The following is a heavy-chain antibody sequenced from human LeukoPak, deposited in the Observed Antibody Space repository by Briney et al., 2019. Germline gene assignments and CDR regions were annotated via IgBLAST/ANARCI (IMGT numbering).Heavy chain of an antibody. CDR2: IWYDGSNK. V-gene: IGHV3-33*08. CDR3: YYDSSGYLNWFDP. CDR1: GFTFDDYA. J-gene: IGHJ5*02. D-gene: IGHD3-22*01. Sequence: PGRSLRLSCAASGFTFDDYAMHWVRQAPGKGLEWVAVIWYDGSNKYYADSVKGRFTISRDNSKNTLYLQMNSLRAEDTAVHYRYYDSSGYLNWFDPWGQGTLVTVSS.